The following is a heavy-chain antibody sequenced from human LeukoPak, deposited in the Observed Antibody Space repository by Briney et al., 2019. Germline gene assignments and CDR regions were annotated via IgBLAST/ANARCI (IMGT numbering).Heavy chain of an antibody. CDR3: AKDSQPYSSGWYWDY. J-gene: IGHJ4*02. V-gene: IGHV3-11*01. CDR1: GFTFSDYY. CDR2: ISSSGSTI. D-gene: IGHD6-19*01. Sequence: GGSLRLSCAASGFTFSDYYMSWIRQAPGKGLEWVSYISSSGSTIYYADSVKGRFTISRNNSKNTLYLQMNSLRAEDTAVYYCAKDSQPYSSGWYWDYWGQGTLVTVSS.